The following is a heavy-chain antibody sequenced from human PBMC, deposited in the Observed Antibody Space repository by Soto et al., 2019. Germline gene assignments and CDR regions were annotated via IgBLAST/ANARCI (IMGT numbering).Heavy chain of an antibody. V-gene: IGHV3-74*01. D-gene: IGHD2-8*01. CDR1: GFTFSSYW. CDR3: ATEIVLMVYAITY. Sequence: PGGSLRLSCAASGFTFSSYWMHWVRQAPGKGLVWVSRINSDGSSTSYADSVKGRFTISRDNAKNTLYLQMNSLRAEDTAVYYCATEIVLMVYAITYWGQGTLVTVSS. J-gene: IGHJ4*02. CDR2: INSDGSST.